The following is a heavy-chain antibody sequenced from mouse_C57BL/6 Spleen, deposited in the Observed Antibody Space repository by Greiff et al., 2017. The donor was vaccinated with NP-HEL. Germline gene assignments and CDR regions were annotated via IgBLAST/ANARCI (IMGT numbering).Heavy chain of an antibody. CDR2: IDPSDSET. CDR1: GYTFTSYW. V-gene: IGHV1-52*01. CDR3: ARWKGDYDGKDY. J-gene: IGHJ2*01. D-gene: IGHD2-1*01. Sequence: QVHVKQPGAELVRPGSSVKLSCKASGYTFTSYWMHWVKQRPIQGLEWIGNIDPSDSETHYNQKFKDKATLTVDKSSSTAYMQLSSLTSEDSAVYYCARWKGDYDGKDYWGQGTTLTVSS.